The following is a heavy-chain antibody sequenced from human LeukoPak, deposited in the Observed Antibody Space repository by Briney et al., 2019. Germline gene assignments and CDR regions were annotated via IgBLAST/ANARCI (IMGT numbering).Heavy chain of an antibody. V-gene: IGHV1-69*06. J-gene: IGHJ6*03. CDR3: VRARGSGWYFYMDA. D-gene: IGHD6-19*01. CDR1: GGTFSSYA. CDR2: IIPIFGTA. Sequence: SVKVSCKASGGTFSSYAISWVRQAPGQRLEWMGGIIPIFGTANYAQKFQGRVTITADKSTSTAYMELSSLRSEDTALYYCVRARGSGWYFYMDAWGKGTTVTVSS.